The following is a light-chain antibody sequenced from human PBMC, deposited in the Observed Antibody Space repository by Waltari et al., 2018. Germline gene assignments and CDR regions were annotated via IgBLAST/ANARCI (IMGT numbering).Light chain of an antibody. V-gene: IGLV1-40*01. CDR3: QSYDSSLSGSV. Sequence: QSVLTPPPSVSGAPGQRVTIPCTGSSSNIGAGYDVHWYQQLPGTAPKLLIYVNNNRPSGVPDRFSGSKSGTSASLAITGLQAEDEADYYCQSYDSSLSGSVFGGGTKLTVL. J-gene: IGLJ2*01. CDR2: VNN. CDR1: SSNIGAGYD.